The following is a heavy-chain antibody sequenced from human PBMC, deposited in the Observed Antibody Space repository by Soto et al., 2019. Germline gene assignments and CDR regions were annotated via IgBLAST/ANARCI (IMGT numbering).Heavy chain of an antibody. CDR3: AKGPGYWELDY. J-gene: IGHJ4*02. Sequence: GGSQRLSCAASGFTISGHAMSWVRQAPGKGLEWVSAISGSGSSTYYAHSVKGRFTISRDNSKNTLYLQMNSLRAEDTAVYYCAKGPGYWELDYWGQGTLVTVSS. D-gene: IGHD1-26*01. CDR2: ISGSGSST. V-gene: IGHV3-23*01. CDR1: GFTISGHA.